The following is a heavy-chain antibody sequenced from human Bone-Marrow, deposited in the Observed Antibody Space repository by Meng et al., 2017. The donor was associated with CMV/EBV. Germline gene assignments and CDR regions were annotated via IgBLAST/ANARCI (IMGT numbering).Heavy chain of an antibody. CDR3: ARDPDGSNWFDP. D-gene: IGHD1-26*01. CDR2: INPNSGGT. V-gene: IGHV1-2*02. CDR1: GYTFTGYY. J-gene: IGHJ5*02. Sequence: ASVKVSCKASGYTFTGYYMHWVRQAPGQGLEWMGWINPNSGGTNYAQKFQGRVTMTRDTSISTAYMELSRLRSDDTAVYYCARDPDGSNWFDPWGQGTVVTVSS.